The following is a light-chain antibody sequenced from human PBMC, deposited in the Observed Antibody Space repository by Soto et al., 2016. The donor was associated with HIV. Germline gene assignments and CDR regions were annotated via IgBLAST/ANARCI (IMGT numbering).Light chain of an antibody. Sequence: SYELTQPPSVSVSPGQTASITCSGDKLGDKYACWYQQRPGQSPVLVIYQDNRRPSGIPERFSGSNSGNTATLTISGTQALDEADYYCQAWDTSTAVFGTGTRSPS. CDR2: QDN. J-gene: IGLJ1*01. CDR3: QAWDTSTAV. V-gene: IGLV3-1*01. CDR1: KLGDKY.